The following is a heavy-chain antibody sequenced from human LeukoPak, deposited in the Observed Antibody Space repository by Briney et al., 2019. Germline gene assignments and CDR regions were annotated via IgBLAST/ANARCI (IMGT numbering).Heavy chain of an antibody. Sequence: PSETLSLTCTVSGGSISSSSYYWGWIRQPPGKGLEWIGSIYYSGSTYYNPSLKSRATISVDTSKNQFSLKLSSVTAADTAVYYCARQSGFYSNSSYYYYGMDVWGQGTTVTVSS. CDR3: ARQSGFYSNSSYYYYGMDV. V-gene: IGHV4-39*01. CDR2: IYYSGST. J-gene: IGHJ6*02. D-gene: IGHD4-11*01. CDR1: GGSISSSSYY.